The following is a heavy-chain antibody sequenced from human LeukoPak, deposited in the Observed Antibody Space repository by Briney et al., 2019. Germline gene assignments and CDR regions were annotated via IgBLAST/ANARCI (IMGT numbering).Heavy chain of an antibody. V-gene: IGHV1-69*13. CDR1: GGIFSSYA. CDR2: IIPIFGTA. D-gene: IGHD5-24*01. Sequence: GASVKVSCTASGGIFSSYAISWVRQAPGQGLEWMGGIIPIFGTANYAQKFQGRVTITADESTSTVYMELSSLRSEDTAVYYCARDGDGYNYVYWGQGTLVTVSS. CDR3: ARDGDGYNYVY. J-gene: IGHJ4*02.